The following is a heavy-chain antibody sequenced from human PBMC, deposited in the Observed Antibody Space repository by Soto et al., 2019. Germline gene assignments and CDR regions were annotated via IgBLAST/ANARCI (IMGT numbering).Heavy chain of an antibody. J-gene: IGHJ6*04. CDR3: ARDLRTLYGRDV. Sequence: EVQLVESGGGLIQPGGSLRLSCAASGFTVSSNYMSWVRQAPGKGLEWVSVIYSGGSTYYADSVKGRFTISRDNSKNTRYLQMNSLRAEDAAVYYGARDLRTLYGRDVGGKGTTSTVSP. CDR2: IYSGGST. CDR1: GFTVSSNY. V-gene: IGHV3-53*01.